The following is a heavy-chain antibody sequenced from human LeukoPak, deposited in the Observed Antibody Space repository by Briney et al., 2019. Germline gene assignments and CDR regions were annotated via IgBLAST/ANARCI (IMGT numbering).Heavy chain of an antibody. Sequence: SETLSLTCGVYGESFSGHHWSWIRQSPGKGPEWIGEIDVSGSTNYRPSLKSRVTISADTSKNQFSLRLNAVTAADASVYYCARAVRGVRGVAYDAFDIWGQGTMVTVSS. CDR3: ARAVRGVRGVAYDAFDI. CDR1: GESFSGHH. J-gene: IGHJ3*02. V-gene: IGHV4-34*01. D-gene: IGHD3-10*01. CDR2: IDVSGST.